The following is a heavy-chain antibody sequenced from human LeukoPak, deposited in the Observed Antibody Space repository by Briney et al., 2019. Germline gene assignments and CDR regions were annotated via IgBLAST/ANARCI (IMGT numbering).Heavy chain of an antibody. CDR3: ARVKDSSSWYPDPNDAFDI. CDR2: IYHSGST. Sequence: SETLSLTCTVSGYSISSGYHWGWIRQPPGKGLEWIGSIYHSGSTYYNPSLKSRVTISVDTSKNQFSLKLSSVTAADTAVYYCARVKDSSSWYPDPNDAFDIWGQGTMVTVSS. D-gene: IGHD6-13*01. J-gene: IGHJ3*02. CDR1: GYSISSGYH. V-gene: IGHV4-38-2*02.